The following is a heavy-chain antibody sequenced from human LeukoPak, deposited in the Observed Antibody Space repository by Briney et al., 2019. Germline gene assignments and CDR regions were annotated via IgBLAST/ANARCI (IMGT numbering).Heavy chain of an antibody. J-gene: IGHJ4*02. V-gene: IGHV4-59*08. D-gene: IGHD1-26*01. Sequence: SETLSLTCTVSGGSISSYYWSWIRQPPGKGLEWIGYIYNSGSANYNPSLKSRVTISVDTSKNQFSLELSSVTAADTAVYYCARHGGSYSFDYWGQGTLVTVPS. CDR3: ARHGGSYSFDY. CDR2: IYNSGSA. CDR1: GGSISSYY.